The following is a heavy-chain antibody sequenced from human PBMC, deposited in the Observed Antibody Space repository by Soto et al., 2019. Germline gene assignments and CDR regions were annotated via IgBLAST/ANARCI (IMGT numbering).Heavy chain of an antibody. D-gene: IGHD5-12*01. CDR3: ARDRGDGYNPYWYFDL. CDR2: IYHSGST. V-gene: IGHV4-4*02. Sequence: QVQLQESGPGLVKPSGTLSLTCAVSGGSISSSNWWSWVRQPPGKGLEWIGEIYHSGSTNYNPSLKGRVTISVDKSKNQFSLKLSSVTAADTAVYYCARDRGDGYNPYWYFDLWGRGTLVTVSS. J-gene: IGHJ2*01. CDR1: GGSISSSNW.